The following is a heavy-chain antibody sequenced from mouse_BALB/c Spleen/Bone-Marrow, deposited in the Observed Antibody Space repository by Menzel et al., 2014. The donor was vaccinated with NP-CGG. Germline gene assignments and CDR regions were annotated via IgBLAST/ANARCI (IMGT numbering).Heavy chain of an antibody. CDR1: GFSLTTYD. V-gene: IGHV2-9-2*01. Sequence: VQLQQSGLGLVAPSLSLSITCTVSGFSLTTYDINWIRQPPGKGLEWLGVIWTGGGTNYNSAFMSRLNITKDNSKSQVFLKMNSLQTDDTAIYYCVREYGNFAWFAYWGQGTLVTVVA. J-gene: IGHJ3*01. CDR2: IWTGGGT. CDR3: VREYGNFAWFAY. D-gene: IGHD2-10*02.